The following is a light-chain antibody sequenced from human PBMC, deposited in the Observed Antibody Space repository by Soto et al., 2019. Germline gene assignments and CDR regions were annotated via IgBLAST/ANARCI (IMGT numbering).Light chain of an antibody. Sequence: EIVLTQSPGTLSLSPGERATLSCRAGQSVSSTYLAWYQQKPGQSPRLLIYGTSNSATDIPDRFSGSGSGTDFTLSISRLEPEDFAVYYCQQYGSPPLYTFGQGTKVEIK. CDR3: QQYGSPPLYT. CDR1: QSVSSTY. V-gene: IGKV3-20*01. CDR2: GTS. J-gene: IGKJ2*01.